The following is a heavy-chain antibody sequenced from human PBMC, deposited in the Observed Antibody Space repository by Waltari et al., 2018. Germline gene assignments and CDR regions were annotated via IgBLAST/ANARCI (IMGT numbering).Heavy chain of an antibody. Sequence: EVQLLESGGGLVQPGGSLRLSCAASGFTFSSYAMSWVRQAPGKGLEWVSAISGSGGSTYHADAVKGRFTISRDNSKNTLYLQMNSLRAEDTAVYYCAKELRITMIVVVMGEFQHCGQGTLVTVSS. CDR3: AKELRITMIVVVMGEFQH. V-gene: IGHV3-23*01. CDR2: ISGSGGST. CDR1: GFTFSSYA. D-gene: IGHD3-22*01. J-gene: IGHJ1*01.